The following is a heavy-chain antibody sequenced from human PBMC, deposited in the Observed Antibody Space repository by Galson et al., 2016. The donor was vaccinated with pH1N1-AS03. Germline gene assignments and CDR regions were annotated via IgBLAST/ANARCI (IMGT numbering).Heavy chain of an antibody. CDR2: IYDSGNT. Sequence: TLSLTCTVSGGSISSGNYFWNWIRQHPGKGLEWIGLIYDSGNTFYNPSLKSRVSISVDTSKSQFSLTLNSVTAADTAVYYFASVSLAYCSSTSCFRFDPWGQGTLVTVSS. V-gene: IGHV4-31*03. J-gene: IGHJ5*02. CDR1: GGSISSGNYF. CDR3: ASVSLAYCSSTSCFRFDP. D-gene: IGHD2-2*01.